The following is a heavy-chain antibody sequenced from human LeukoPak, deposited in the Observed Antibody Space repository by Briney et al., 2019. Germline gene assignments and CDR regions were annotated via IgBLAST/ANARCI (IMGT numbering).Heavy chain of an antibody. J-gene: IGHJ4*02. CDR2: LSASGGNT. CDR1: GFTFSRYA. V-gene: IGHV3-23*01. CDR3: AKDRGSYGNYAVFDF. Sequence: GGSPRLSCAAYGFTFSRYAMSWVRQAPGKGLEWVSSLSASGGNTYYADSVKGRFTISRDNSKDTLDLQMNSLRAKDTAIYYCAKDRGSYGNYAVFDFWGQGTLVTVSS. D-gene: IGHD4-11*01.